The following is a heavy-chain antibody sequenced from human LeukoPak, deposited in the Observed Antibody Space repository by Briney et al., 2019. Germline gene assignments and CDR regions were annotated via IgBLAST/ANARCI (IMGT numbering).Heavy chain of an antibody. CDR3: ARVRPEVLWFGELLFPSYYYYGMDV. D-gene: IGHD3-10*01. J-gene: IGHJ6*02. CDR2: INSDGSST. Sequence: GGSLRLSCAASGFTFSSYWMHWVRQAPGKGLVWVSRINSDGSSTSYADSVKGRFTISRDNAKNTLYLQMNSLRAEDTAVYYCARVRPEVLWFGELLFPSYYYYGMDVWGQGTTVTVSS. V-gene: IGHV3-74*01. CDR1: GFTFSSYW.